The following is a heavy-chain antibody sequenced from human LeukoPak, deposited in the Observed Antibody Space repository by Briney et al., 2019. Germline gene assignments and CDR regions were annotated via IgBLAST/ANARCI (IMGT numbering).Heavy chain of an antibody. CDR3: ARVLTVTFDS. Sequence: QPGGSLRLPCAASGFTFSTYGMHWVRQAPGKGLEWVALDENVKVYADSVKGRFTISRDNSKNTLYLEMNSLRVEDTAVYYCARVLTVTFDSWGQGTLVTVSS. CDR2: DENVK. D-gene: IGHD4-17*01. V-gene: IGHV3-33*01. J-gene: IGHJ4*02. CDR1: GFTFSTYG.